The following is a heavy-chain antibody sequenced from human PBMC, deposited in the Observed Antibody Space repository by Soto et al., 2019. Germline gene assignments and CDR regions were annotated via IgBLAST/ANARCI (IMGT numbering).Heavy chain of an antibody. CDR3: AHRRGGSLNFDY. Sequence: GLDLEWLALIYWDDDKRYSPSLKSRLTITKDTSKNQVVLTMTNMDPVDTATYYCAHRRGGSLNFDYWGQGTLVTVSS. D-gene: IGHD2-15*01. CDR2: IYWDDDK. V-gene: IGHV2-5*02. J-gene: IGHJ4*02.